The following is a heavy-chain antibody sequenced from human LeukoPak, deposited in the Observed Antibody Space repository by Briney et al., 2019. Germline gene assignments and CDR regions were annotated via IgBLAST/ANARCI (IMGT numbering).Heavy chain of an antibody. D-gene: IGHD3-3*01. CDR2: IYTSGST. CDR3: ARALRFLEWVRAFDI. V-gene: IGHV4-61*02. CDR1: GGSISSGSYY. J-gene: IGHJ3*02. Sequence: PSETLSLTCTVSGGSISSGSYYWSWIRQPAGKGLEWIGRIYTSGSTNYNPSLKSRVTISVDTSKNQFSLKLSSVTAADTAVYYCARALRFLEWVRAFDIWGQGTMVTVSS.